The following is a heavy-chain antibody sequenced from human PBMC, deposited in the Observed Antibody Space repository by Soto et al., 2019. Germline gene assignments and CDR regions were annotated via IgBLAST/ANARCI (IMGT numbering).Heavy chain of an antibody. CDR1: GDSISSYY. Sequence: SETLSLTCNVSGDSISSYYWSWIRQPPGKGLEWIGYIYYSGSTSYNPSLKSRVTISVDTSKNQFSPKLTSVIAADTAVYYCARDRGAGAGSSLWFDLWGQGPLVTVSS. CDR3: ARDRGAGAGSSLWFDL. D-gene: IGHD6-19*01. J-gene: IGHJ5*02. CDR2: IYYSGST. V-gene: IGHV4-59*12.